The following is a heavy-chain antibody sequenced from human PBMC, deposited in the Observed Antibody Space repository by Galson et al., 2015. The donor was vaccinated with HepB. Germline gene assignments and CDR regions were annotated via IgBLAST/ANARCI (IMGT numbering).Heavy chain of an antibody. CDR3: ARDFGIIAAAGTGIFRPNYGMDV. J-gene: IGHJ6*02. Sequence: SLRLSCAASGFTFSSYAMHWVRQAPGKGLEWVAVISYDGSNKYYADSVKGRFTISRDNSKNTLYLQMNSLRAEDTAVYYCARDFGIIAAAGTGIFRPNYGMDVWGQGTTVTVSS. V-gene: IGHV3-30*04. CDR1: GFTFSSYA. CDR2: ISYDGSNK. D-gene: IGHD6-13*01.